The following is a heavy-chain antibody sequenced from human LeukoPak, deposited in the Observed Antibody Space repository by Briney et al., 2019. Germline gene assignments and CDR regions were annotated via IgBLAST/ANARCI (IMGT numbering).Heavy chain of an antibody. Sequence: PSETLSLTCAVDGVSFSGYCWSWIRPPPGKGLEWIGYIYYSGSTNYTPSLKSRVTISVDTSKNQFSLKLSSVTAADTAVYYCARGYCSSCMDVWGQGTTVTVSS. CDR2: IYYSGST. CDR1: GVSFSGYC. CDR3: ARGYCSSCMDV. J-gene: IGHJ6*02. V-gene: IGHV4-59*01. D-gene: IGHD2-15*01.